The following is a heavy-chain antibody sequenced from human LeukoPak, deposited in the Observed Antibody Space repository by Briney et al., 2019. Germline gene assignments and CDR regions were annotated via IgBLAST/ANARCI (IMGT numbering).Heavy chain of an antibody. CDR1: GFTFSSYS. Sequence: GGSLRLSCAASGFTFSSYSMNWVRQAPGKGLEWVSSISSSSSYIYYADSVKGRFTISRDNAKNSLYLQMNSLRAEDTAVYYCARDRSEGFGGSYYYAPDAFDIWGQGTMVTVSS. CDR2: ISSSSSYI. CDR3: ARDRSEGFGGSYYYAPDAFDI. D-gene: IGHD1-26*01. V-gene: IGHV3-21*01. J-gene: IGHJ3*02.